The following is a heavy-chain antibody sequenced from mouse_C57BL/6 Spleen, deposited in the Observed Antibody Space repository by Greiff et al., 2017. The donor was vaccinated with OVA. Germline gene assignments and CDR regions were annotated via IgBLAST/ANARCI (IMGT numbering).Heavy chain of an antibody. D-gene: IGHD2-4*01. CDR3: ARWYYDYDEGDYYAMDY. V-gene: IGHV1-81*01. J-gene: IGHJ4*01. Sequence: QVQLQQSGAELARPGASVTLSCKASGYTFTSYGISWVKQRTGQGLEWIGEIYPRSGNTYYNEKFKGKATLTADKSSSTAYMELRSLTSEDSAVYFGARWYYDYDEGDYYAMDYWGQGTSGTVSS. CDR1: GYTFTSYG. CDR2: IYPRSGNT.